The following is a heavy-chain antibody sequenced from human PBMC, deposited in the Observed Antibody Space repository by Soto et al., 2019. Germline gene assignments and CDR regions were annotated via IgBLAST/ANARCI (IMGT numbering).Heavy chain of an antibody. CDR2: IWYDGSNK. J-gene: IGHJ4*02. CDR1: GFTFSSYG. CDR3: ASRGNGGSYPFDY. D-gene: IGHD1-26*01. V-gene: IGHV3-33*01. Sequence: PGGSLRLSCAAPGFTFSSYGMHWVRQAPGKGLEWVAVIWYDGSNKYYADSVKGRFTISRDNSKNTLYLQMNSLRAEDTAVYYCASRGNGGSYPFDYWGQGTLVTVSS.